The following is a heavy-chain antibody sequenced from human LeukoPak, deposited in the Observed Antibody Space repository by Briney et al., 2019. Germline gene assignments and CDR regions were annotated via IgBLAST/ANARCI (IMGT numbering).Heavy chain of an antibody. CDR3: ARQPAYSYGDYLGY. CDR2: IYPADSDT. D-gene: IGHD5-18*01. CDR1: GYDFDAFW. Sequence: GESLKISCQGSGYDFDAFWIGWVRQMPGKGLEWMGVIYPADSDTTYSPSFAGQVTISVDKSISTAYLQWRSLKASDTAMYYCARQPAYSYGDYLGYWGQGTLVTVSS. V-gene: IGHV5-51*01. J-gene: IGHJ4*02.